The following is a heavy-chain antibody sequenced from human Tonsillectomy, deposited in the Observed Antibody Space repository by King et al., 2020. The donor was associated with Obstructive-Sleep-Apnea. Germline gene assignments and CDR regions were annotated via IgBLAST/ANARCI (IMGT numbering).Heavy chain of an antibody. J-gene: IGHJ6*02. CDR3: ARDPNEDEYYYGMDV. V-gene: IGHV3-21*01. CDR2: ISSSSSYI. Sequence: VQLVESGGGLVKPGGSLRLSCAASGFTFSSYSMNWVRQAPGKGLESVSSISSSSSYIYYADSVKGRFTISRDNAKNSLYLQMNSLRAEDTAVYYCARDPNEDEYYYGMDVWGQGTTVTVSS. CDR1: GFTFSSYS.